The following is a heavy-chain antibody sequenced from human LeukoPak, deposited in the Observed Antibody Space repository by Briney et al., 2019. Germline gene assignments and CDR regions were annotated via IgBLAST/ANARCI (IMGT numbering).Heavy chain of an antibody. CDR2: IYYSGST. V-gene: IGHV4-59*01. D-gene: IGHD3-22*01. CDR1: GGSISSYY. Sequence: PSETLSLTCTVSGGSISSYYWSWIRQPPGKGLEWIGYIYYSGSTNYNPSLKSRVTISVNTSKNQFSLKLSSVTAADTAVYYCARAPIAYYYDSSGSFDYWGQGTLVTVSS. J-gene: IGHJ4*02. CDR3: ARAPIAYYYDSSGSFDY.